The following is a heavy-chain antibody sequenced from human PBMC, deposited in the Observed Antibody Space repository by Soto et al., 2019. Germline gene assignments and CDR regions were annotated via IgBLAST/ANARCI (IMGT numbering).Heavy chain of an antibody. D-gene: IGHD1-1*01. CDR3: ARLPGIVAPGTVFLDN. Sequence: VESLKISCNASGYKFTSSWIGWVRQMPGKGLEWMGIIYPGDSDTRYRPSFQGQVTISADKSSSTAYLQWNSLQASDTAMYYCARLPGIVAPGTVFLDNWGQGTMVTVSS. CDR2: IYPGDSDT. J-gene: IGHJ4*02. V-gene: IGHV5-51*01. CDR1: GYKFTSSW.